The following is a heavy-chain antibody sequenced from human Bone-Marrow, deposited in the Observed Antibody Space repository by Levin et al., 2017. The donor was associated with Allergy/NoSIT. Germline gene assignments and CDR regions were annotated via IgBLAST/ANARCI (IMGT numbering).Heavy chain of an antibody. CDR1: GFTFRNYA. Sequence: GESLKISCAASGFTFRNYAMSWVRQAPGKGLEWVSTISGSATGTYYADSVKGRFTISRDNSKNTLFLQMNSLRAEDTAVYYCAKSYSSSSEFDYWGQGTLATVSS. CDR2: ISGSATGT. D-gene: IGHD6-6*01. J-gene: IGHJ4*02. V-gene: IGHV3-23*01. CDR3: AKSYSSSSEFDY.